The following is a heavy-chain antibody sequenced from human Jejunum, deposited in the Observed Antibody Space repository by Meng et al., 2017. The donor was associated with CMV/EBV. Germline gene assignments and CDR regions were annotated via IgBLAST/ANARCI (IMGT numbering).Heavy chain of an antibody. J-gene: IGHJ5*02. V-gene: IGHV1-46*04. CDR1: YF. CDR3: SRGPYYYESSGYYGGQSNWFDP. CDR2: INPGSGST. Sequence: YFMHWVRQAPGQGLEWMGIINPGSGSTTYARKLQGRVTVTRDPSTSTFYMELSSLTSEDTAVYFCSRGPYYYESSGYYGGQSNWFDPWGQGTLVTVSS. D-gene: IGHD3-22*01.